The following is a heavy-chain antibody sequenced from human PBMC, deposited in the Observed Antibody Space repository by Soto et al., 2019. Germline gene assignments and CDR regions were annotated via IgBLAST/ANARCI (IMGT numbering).Heavy chain of an antibody. D-gene: IGHD6-19*01. CDR1: GASVSSISYS. J-gene: IGHJ4*02. V-gene: IGHV4-39*01. Sequence: ETLSLTCPVSGASVSSISYSVVLIRQPPGKGLEWIGSIYYSGSTDYNPSLTSRVTLSVDTSKNQFSLKLSCVTAADPAVYYCERRVDSSGWYAYFHYWGQGTSVT. CDR3: ERRVDSSGWYAYFHY. CDR2: IYYSGST.